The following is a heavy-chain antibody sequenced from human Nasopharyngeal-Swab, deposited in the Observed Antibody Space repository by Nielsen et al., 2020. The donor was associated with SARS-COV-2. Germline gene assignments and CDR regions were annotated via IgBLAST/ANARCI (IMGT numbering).Heavy chain of an antibody. CDR2: ISYDGSNE. V-gene: IGHV3-30*18. D-gene: IGHD4-17*01. CDR3: AKDVHGDYGGIDY. J-gene: IGHJ4*02. Sequence: GESLKISCEASGFTFSSSGMDWVRQAPGKGLEWVAVISYDGSNEYYGDSVKGRFTISRDNSKNTLYLQMNSLRVDDTAVYYCAKDVHGDYGGIDYWGQGILVTVSS. CDR1: GFTFSSSG.